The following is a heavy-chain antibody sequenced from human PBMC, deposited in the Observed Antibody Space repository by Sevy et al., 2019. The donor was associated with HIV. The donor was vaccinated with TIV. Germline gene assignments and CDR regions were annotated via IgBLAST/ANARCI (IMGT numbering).Heavy chain of an antibody. J-gene: IGHJ4*02. Sequence: SETQSLTCTVSGGSITSLYWNWIRQPPGKGLEWIANIYYNGHINYNPSLKSRVTLSLDTSKNQFSLRLGSVTAADTAMYYCAGENAWGRGYSWGQGTLVTVSS. CDR2: IYYNGHI. CDR1: GGSITSLY. D-gene: IGHD1-26*01. V-gene: IGHV4-59*08. CDR3: AGENAWGRGYS.